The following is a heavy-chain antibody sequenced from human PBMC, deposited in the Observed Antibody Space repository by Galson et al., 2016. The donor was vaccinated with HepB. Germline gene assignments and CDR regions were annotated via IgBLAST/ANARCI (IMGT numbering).Heavy chain of an antibody. V-gene: IGHV4-4*02. CDR1: GDSISNNYW. CDR3: ARGTLGTTATMAFDY. CDR2: IYQTGTA. Sequence: ATLSLTCAVSGDSISNNYWWSWLRQSPGKGLEWLGEIYQTGTANYNPSFTSRATISVNKSKNQFSLRLASVTAADTDIYYCARGTLGTTATMAFDYWGQGTLVTVSS. J-gene: IGHJ4*02. D-gene: IGHD1/OR15-1a*01.